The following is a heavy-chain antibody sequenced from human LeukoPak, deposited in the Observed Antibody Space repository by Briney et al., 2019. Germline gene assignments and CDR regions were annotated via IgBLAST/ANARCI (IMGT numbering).Heavy chain of an antibody. D-gene: IGHD5-24*01. V-gene: IGHV3-21*01. CDR1: GFTFSSYS. CDR3: AKDRSRQQMWGTIKKWFDP. Sequence: GGSLRLSCAASGFTFSSYSMNWVRQAPGKGLEWVSSISSSSNYIYYADSVKGRFTISRDNSKNTLYLQMNSLRTEDTAVYFCAKDRSRQQMWGTIKKWFDPWGQGTLVSVSS. J-gene: IGHJ5*02. CDR2: ISSSSNYI.